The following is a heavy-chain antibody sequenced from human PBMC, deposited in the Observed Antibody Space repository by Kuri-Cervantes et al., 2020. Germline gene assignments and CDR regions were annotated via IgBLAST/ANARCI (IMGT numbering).Heavy chain of an antibody. V-gene: IGHV3-48*04. Sequence: GGSLRLSCAASGFTFSSYSMNWVRQAPGKGLEWVSYIGPSGDTIHYRDSVKGRFTVSRDNAKNSLYLQMNSLRADDTALNFCARDANCYGTCNPYFDYWGPGTLVTVSS. J-gene: IGHJ4*02. CDR2: IGPSGDTI. CDR3: ARDANCYGTCNPYFDY. CDR1: GFTFSSYS. D-gene: IGHD2-15*01.